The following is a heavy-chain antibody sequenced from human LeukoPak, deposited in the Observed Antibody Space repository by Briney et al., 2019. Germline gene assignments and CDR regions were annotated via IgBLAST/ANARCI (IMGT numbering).Heavy chain of an antibody. J-gene: IGHJ5*02. Sequence: SVKVSCKASGGTFSSYAVSWVRQAPGQGLEWMGGIIPIFGSANYAQKFQGRVTITADESTSTAYMELSSLRSEDTAVYYCARDLSGVWSGYYAPLDNWFDPWGQGTLVTVSS. CDR2: IIPIFGSA. V-gene: IGHV1-69*13. CDR3: ARDLSGVWSGYYAPLDNWFDP. CDR1: GGTFSSYA. D-gene: IGHD3-3*01.